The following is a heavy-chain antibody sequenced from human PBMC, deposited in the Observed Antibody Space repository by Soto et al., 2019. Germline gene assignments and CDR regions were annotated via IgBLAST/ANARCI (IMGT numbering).Heavy chain of an antibody. CDR1: GDSVSSGRLY. CDR3: ARVKRSTSRFDP. D-gene: IGHD1-26*01. V-gene: IGHV4-61*01. J-gene: IGHJ5*02. Sequence: SETLSLTCTVSGDSVSSGRLYWSWIRQPPGKGPEWIGYVYYSGSTSYNPSLKSRVTISRDTSKNQFSLDLNSVTPADTAVYYCARVKRSTSRFDPWGQGTRVT. CDR2: VYYSGST.